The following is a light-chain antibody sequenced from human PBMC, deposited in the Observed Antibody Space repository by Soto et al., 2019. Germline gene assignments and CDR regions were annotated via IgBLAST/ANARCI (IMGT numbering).Light chain of an antibody. V-gene: IGLV2-8*01. J-gene: IGLJ1*01. Sequence: QSALTQPPSASGSPGQSVTISCTGTNSDIGAYNYVSWYRQYPDKAPKLLVYQVTKRPSGVPDRFSGSKSGNTASLTVSGLQAEDEADYYCSSYAGSSNVFGTGTKVTVL. CDR1: NSDIGAYNY. CDR2: QVT. CDR3: SSYAGSSNV.